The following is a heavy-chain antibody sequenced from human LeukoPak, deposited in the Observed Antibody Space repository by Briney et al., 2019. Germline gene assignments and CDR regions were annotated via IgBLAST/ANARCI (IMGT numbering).Heavy chain of an antibody. CDR2: ISSSGSTI. J-gene: IGHJ4*02. D-gene: IGHD3-10*01. CDR3: ARLEYYYVSGNYYKLFDY. CDR1: GFTFSSYN. Sequence: GGSLRLSCAASGFTFSSYNMNWVRQAPGKGLEWVSDISSSGSTIYFADSGKGRFTISRDNAKNSLYLQMNSLRDEDTAVYYCARLEYYYVSGNYYKLFDYWGQGTLVTVCS. V-gene: IGHV3-48*02.